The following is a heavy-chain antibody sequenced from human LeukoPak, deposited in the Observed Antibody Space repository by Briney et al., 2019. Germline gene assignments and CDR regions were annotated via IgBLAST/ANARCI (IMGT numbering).Heavy chain of an antibody. CDR1: GISFSSYA. CDR3: ARDGGSGSYQEYI. D-gene: IGHD1-26*01. Sequence: GGSLRLSCAASGISFSSYAMTWVRQAPGKGLEWVSVISGSGDSTYYGGSVKGRFTISRDSSKNTLYLQMNSLRAEDTAVYYCARDGGSGSYQEYIWGQGTMVTVSS. V-gene: IGHV3-23*01. J-gene: IGHJ3*02. CDR2: ISGSGDST.